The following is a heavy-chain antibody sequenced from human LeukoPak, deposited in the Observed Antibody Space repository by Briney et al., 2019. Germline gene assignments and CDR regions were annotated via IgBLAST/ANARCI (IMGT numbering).Heavy chain of an antibody. V-gene: IGHV4-61*01. D-gene: IGHD5/OR15-5a*01. Sequence: SETLSHTCTVSGGSVSSGNYYWSWIRQPPGKGLEWIGYISYSGSTNYNPSLKSRVTISVDTSKNRFSLRLSSVTAADTAVYYCARGGPSLGVDYWGQGTLVTVSS. CDR1: GGSVSSGNYY. J-gene: IGHJ4*02. CDR2: ISYSGST. CDR3: ARGGPSLGVDY.